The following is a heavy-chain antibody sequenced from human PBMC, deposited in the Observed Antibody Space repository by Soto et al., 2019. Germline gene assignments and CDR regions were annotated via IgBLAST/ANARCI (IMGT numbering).Heavy chain of an antibody. CDR1: GYTFTSYY. Sequence: QVQLVQSGAEVKKPGASVKVSCKASGYTFTSYYMHWVRQAPGQGLEWMGIINPSGGSTSYAQKYQCRVTMTRDTSTSTVYMELSSMRSEDTAVYYCALSSGWYGVERAGGDAFDIRGQGTMGTASS. CDR2: INPSGGST. CDR3: ALSSGWYGVERAGGDAFDI. V-gene: IGHV1-46*01. D-gene: IGHD6-19*01. J-gene: IGHJ3*02.